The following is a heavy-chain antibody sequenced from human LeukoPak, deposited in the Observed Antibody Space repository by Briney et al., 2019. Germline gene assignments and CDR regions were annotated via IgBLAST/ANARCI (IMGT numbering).Heavy chain of an antibody. D-gene: IGHD3-9*01. V-gene: IGHV3-23*01. CDR1: GFTFRTYG. Sequence: PGGSLRLSCAPSGFTFRTYGMSWVGQAPGQGREWVAAISGSGGSTYYADSVKGRFTISRDNSKNTLYLQMNSLRAEDTAVYYCAKLVLFDLLYFDYWGQGTLVTVSS. CDR3: AKLVLFDLLYFDY. CDR2: ISGSGGST. J-gene: IGHJ4*02.